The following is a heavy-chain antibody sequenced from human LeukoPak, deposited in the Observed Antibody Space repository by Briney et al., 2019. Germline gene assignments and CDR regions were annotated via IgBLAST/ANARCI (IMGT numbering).Heavy chain of an antibody. CDR2: ISGSGGSA. D-gene: IGHD5-24*01. J-gene: IGHJ4*02. Sequence: GGSLRLSCAASGFTFSSYAMSWVRQAPGKGLEWVSAISGSGGSAYYADSVKGRFTISRDNSKNTLYLQMNSLRAEDTAVYYCARDLTRWLQIGGIFDYWGQGTLVTVSS. V-gene: IGHV3-23*01. CDR1: GFTFSSYA. CDR3: ARDLTRWLQIGGIFDY.